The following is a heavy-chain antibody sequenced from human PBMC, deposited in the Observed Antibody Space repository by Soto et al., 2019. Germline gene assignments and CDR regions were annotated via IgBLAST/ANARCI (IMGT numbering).Heavy chain of an antibody. J-gene: IGHJ4*02. Sequence: QVQVVQSGAEVNKPGSSVRVSCTASGVTSSSYAINWMRQAPGKGLEWMGGIIPILDTTDYAQKFQGRVTFTADESMSTVYMELSSLTSEDTAVYYCASGATTVNRSFDFWGKGNLVAVSS. CDR3: ASGATTVNRSFDF. D-gene: IGHD1-26*01. V-gene: IGHV1-69*01. CDR1: GVTSSSYA. CDR2: IIPILDTT.